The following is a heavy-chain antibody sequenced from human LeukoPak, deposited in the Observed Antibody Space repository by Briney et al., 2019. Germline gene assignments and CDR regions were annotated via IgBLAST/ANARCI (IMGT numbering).Heavy chain of an antibody. Sequence: GGSLRLSCAASGFTFSSYWMSWVRQAPGKGLEWVANTKQDGSEKYYVDSVKGRFTISRDNAKNSLYLQMNSLRAEDTAVYYCARDRGHIAVAGIGLADYWGQGTLVTVSS. CDR1: GFTFSSYW. CDR2: TKQDGSEK. J-gene: IGHJ4*02. CDR3: ARDRGHIAVAGIGLADY. V-gene: IGHV3-7*01. D-gene: IGHD6-19*01.